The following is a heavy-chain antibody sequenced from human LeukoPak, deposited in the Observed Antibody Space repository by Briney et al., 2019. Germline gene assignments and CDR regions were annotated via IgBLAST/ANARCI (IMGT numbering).Heavy chain of an antibody. CDR3: ARDPGYYDFWSGPPHYFDY. D-gene: IGHD3-3*01. CDR2: ISAYNGNT. CDR1: GYTFTSYG. V-gene: IGHV1-18*01. J-gene: IGHJ4*02. Sequence: ASVKVSCKASGYTFTSYGISWVRQAPGQGLEWMGWISAYNGNTNYAQKLQGRVTMTTDTSTSTAYMELRSLRSDDTAVYYCARDPGYYDFWSGPPHYFDYWGQGTLVTVSS.